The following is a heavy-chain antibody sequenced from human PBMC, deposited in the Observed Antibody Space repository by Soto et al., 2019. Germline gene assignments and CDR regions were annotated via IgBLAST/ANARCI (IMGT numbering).Heavy chain of an antibody. J-gene: IGHJ6*02. CDR1: GDSVSSNSSA. CDR3: SSALIAASPSYYYYGMDV. Sequence: PSQTLSLTCAIAGDSVSSNSSACNWSRQSTAWGLDWLGRTYYRSNWYNDYAVSVKSRITIHRVTSKNQFPFQLRSVTREDLAVYCCSSALIAASPSYYYYGMDVWGQGTTVTV. D-gene: IGHD6-6*01. CDR2: TYYRSNWYN. V-gene: IGHV6-1*01.